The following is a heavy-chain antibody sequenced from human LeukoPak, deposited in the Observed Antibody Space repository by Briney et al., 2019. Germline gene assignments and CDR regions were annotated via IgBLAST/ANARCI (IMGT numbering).Heavy chain of an antibody. V-gene: IGHV4-39*01. CDR1: GGSISSSNYY. CDR2: IHYSGST. D-gene: IGHD6-19*01. CDR3: ARHASVDGNWPRPLDY. Sequence: SETLSLTCTVSGGSISSSNYYWGWIRQPPGKGLERIGNIHYSGSTYYKPSLKTRVTISVDTSKNQFSLKLTSVTAADTAVYYCARHASVDGNWPRPLDYWGKGSLVTVSS. J-gene: IGHJ4*02.